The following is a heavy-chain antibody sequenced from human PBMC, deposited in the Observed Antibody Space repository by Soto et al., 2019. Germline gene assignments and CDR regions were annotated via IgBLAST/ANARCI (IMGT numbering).Heavy chain of an antibody. J-gene: IGHJ6*02. CDR2: ISSSSSYI. CDR3: QRVRTILEEMDTAMANYYYYGMDV. CDR1: GFTFSSYS. D-gene: IGHD5-18*01. V-gene: IGHV3-21*01. Sequence: GVSLRLSCAASGFTFSSYSMNWVRQAPGKGLEWVSSISSSSSYIYYADSVKGRFTISRDNAKNSLYLQMNSLRAEDTAVYYCQRVRTILEEMDTAMANYYYYGMDVWGQRTTVTVSS.